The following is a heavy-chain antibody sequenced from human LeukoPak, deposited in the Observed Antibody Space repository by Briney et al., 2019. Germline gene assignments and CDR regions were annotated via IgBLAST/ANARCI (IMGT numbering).Heavy chain of an antibody. CDR3: ASGYGGSFLIEY. J-gene: IGHJ4*02. Sequence: ASVTVSCKASGYSFTNYYIYWVRQAPGQGLEWMGILNPSGGSTTYAQKLQGRVTMTRDTSTSTVYMEVSSLTSEDTAVYYCASGYGGSFLIEYWGQGTLVTVSS. D-gene: IGHD1-26*01. CDR1: GYSFTNYY. V-gene: IGHV1-46*01. CDR2: LNPSGGST.